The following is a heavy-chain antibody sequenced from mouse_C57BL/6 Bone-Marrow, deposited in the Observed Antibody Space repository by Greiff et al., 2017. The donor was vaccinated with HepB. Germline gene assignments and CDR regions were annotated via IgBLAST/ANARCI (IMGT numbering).Heavy chain of an antibody. CDR1: GFSLTSYA. J-gene: IGHJ2*01. CDR3: ARTVYDCYYVRFDY. CDR2: IWTGGGT. V-gene: IGHV2-9-1*01. D-gene: IGHD2-3*01. Sequence: VKLMESGPGLVAPSQSLSITCTVSGFSLTSYAISWVRQPPGKGLEWLGVIWTGGGTNYNSALKSRLSISKDNSKSQVFLKMNSLQTDDTARYYCARTVYDCYYVRFDYWGQGTTLTVSS.